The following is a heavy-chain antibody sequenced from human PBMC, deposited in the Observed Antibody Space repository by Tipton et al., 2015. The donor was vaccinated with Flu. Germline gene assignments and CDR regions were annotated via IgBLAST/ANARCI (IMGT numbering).Heavy chain of an antibody. CDR3: ARRGGNGGYDYLDY. J-gene: IGHJ4*02. Sequence: AASGFTFDDHAMHWVRQAPGRGLEWVSGISWNSGSADYADSAKGRFTISRDNAKNSLYLQMNSLRADDTAFYYCARRGGNGGYDYLDYWGQGTLVTVSS. CDR2: ISWNSGSA. V-gene: IGHV3-9*01. D-gene: IGHD5-12*01. CDR1: GFTFDDHA.